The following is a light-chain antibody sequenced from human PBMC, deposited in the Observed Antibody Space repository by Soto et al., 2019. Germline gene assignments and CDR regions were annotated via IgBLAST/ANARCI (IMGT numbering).Light chain of an antibody. Sequence: QSALTQPPSASGSPGQSVTISCTGTSSDVGGYNYVSWYQQYPGRAPKLMIYEVTNRTSGVPDRFSGAKSGNTASLTVSGLRAEDEAEYYCSSYAASNNFYFVFGGGTQLTVL. CDR1: SSDVGGYNY. J-gene: IGLJ3*02. CDR3: SSYAASNNFYFV. CDR2: EVT. V-gene: IGLV2-8*01.